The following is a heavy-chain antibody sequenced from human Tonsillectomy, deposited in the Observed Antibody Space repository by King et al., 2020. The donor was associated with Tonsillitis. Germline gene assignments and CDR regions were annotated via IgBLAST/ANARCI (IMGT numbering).Heavy chain of an antibody. V-gene: IGHV3-30*18. J-gene: IGHJ2*01. D-gene: IGHD3-22*01. CDR1: GFTFSTYG. CDR2: ISSDGSNK. CDR3: AKGYDSSGYYSEYFDL. Sequence: QPQLVQSGGGVVQPGRSLRLSCAASGFTFSTYGMHWVRQAPGKGLEWVAVISSDGSNKYYADSVKGRFTISRDNSKNTLYLQMNSLRAEDTAVYYCAKGYDSSGYYSEYFDLWGRGTLVTVSS.